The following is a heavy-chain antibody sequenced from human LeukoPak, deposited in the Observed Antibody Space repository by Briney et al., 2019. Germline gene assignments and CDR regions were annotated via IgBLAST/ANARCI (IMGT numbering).Heavy chain of an antibody. CDR3: ASDSKTVGYLDY. CDR2: IYYSGST. J-gene: IGHJ4*02. CDR1: GGSISSSSYY. D-gene: IGHD3-16*02. Sequence: SETLSLTCTVSGGSISSSSYYWGWIRQPPGKGLEWIGSIYYSGSTYYNPPLKSRVTISVDTSKNQFSLKLSSVTAADTAVYYCASDSKTVGYLDYWGQGTLVTVSS. V-gene: IGHV4-39*07.